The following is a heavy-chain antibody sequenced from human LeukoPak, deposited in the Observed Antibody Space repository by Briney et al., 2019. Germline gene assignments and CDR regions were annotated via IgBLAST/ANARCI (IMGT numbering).Heavy chain of an antibody. J-gene: IGHJ4*02. CDR2: IGGRGDST. CDR1: GFTFRNYA. Sequence: GGSLRLSCAASGFTFRNYAMSWVRQAPGKGLEWVSAIGGRGDSTYYADSVKGRFTISRDNSKNMLYLQMNSLRAEDTAVYYCAKAGHIGWDYFDYWGQGTLVTVPS. D-gene: IGHD3-16*01. CDR3: AKAGHIGWDYFDY. V-gene: IGHV3-23*01.